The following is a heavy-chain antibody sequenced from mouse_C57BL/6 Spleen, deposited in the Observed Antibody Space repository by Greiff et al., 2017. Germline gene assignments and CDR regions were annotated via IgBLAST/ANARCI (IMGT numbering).Heavy chain of an antibody. Sequence: QVQLKESGAELVRPGTSVKMSCKASGYTFTNYWIGWAKQRPGHGLEWIGDIYPGGGYTNYNEKFKGKATLTADKSSSTAYMQFSSLTSEDSASDYCGYGNYEGWFAYWGQGTLVTVSA. V-gene: IGHV1-63*01. CDR1: GYTFTNYW. D-gene: IGHD2-1*01. J-gene: IGHJ3*01. CDR2: IYPGGGYT. CDR3: GYGNYEGWFAY.